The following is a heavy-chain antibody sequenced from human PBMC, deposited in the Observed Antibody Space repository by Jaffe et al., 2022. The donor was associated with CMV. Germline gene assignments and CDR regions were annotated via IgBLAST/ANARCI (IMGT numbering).Heavy chain of an antibody. CDR1: GFTFSSYS. Sequence: EVQLVESGGGLVKPGGSLRLSCAASGFTFSSYSMNWVRQAPGKGLEWVSSISSSSSYIYYADSVKGRFTISRDNAKNSLYLQMNSLRAEDTAVYYCARDVPDYDFWSGYYSSFDYWGQGTLVTVSS. CDR2: ISSSSSYI. D-gene: IGHD3-3*01. CDR3: ARDVPDYDFWSGYYSSFDY. V-gene: IGHV3-21*01. J-gene: IGHJ4*02.